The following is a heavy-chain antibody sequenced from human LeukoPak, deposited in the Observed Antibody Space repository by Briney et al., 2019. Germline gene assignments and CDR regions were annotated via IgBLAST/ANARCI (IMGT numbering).Heavy chain of an antibody. V-gene: IGHV3-23*01. CDR1: GFTFSSYA. J-gene: IGHJ4*02. Sequence: QTGGSLRLSCAASGFTFSSYAMSWVRQAPGKGLEWVSVISGSGGSTYYAASVKGRFTISRDNSKNTLYLQMNSLRAEDTAVYYCAKDEGSTAAYGGISDYWGQGTLVTVSS. CDR3: AKDEGSTAAYGGISDY. D-gene: IGHD6-13*01. CDR2: ISGSGGST.